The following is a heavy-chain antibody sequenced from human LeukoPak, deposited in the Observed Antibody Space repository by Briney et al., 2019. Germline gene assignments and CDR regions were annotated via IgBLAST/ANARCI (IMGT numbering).Heavy chain of an antibody. CDR3: ARLYFDLRGWFDP. CDR1: GGSISSSSYY. D-gene: IGHD3-3*01. V-gene: IGHV4-39*01. J-gene: IGHJ5*02. CDR2: IYYSGST. Sequence: PSETLSLTCTVSGGSISSSSYYWGWIRQPPGKGLEWIGSIYYSGSTYYNPSLKSRVTISVDTSKNQFSLKLSSVTAADTAVYYCARLYFDLRGWFDPWGQGTLVTVSS.